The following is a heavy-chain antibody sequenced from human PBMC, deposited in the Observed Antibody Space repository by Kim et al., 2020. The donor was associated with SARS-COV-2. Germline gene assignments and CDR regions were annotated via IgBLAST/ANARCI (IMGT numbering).Heavy chain of an antibody. CDR3: ARTLWFGEYDAFDI. V-gene: IGHV4-59*01. CDR2: IYYSGST. Sequence: SETLSLTCTVSGGSISSYYWSWIRQPPGKGLEWIGYIYYSGSTNYNPSLKSRVTISVDTSKNQFSLKLSSVTAADTAVYYCARTLWFGEYDAFDIWGQGTMVTVSS. CDR1: GGSISSYY. D-gene: IGHD3-10*01. J-gene: IGHJ3*02.